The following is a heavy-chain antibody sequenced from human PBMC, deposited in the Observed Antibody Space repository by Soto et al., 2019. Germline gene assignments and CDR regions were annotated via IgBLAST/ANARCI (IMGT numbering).Heavy chain of an antibody. CDR3: AREWHYSGSGSST. CDR2: INHSGST. D-gene: IGHD3-10*01. CDR1: GGSFSGYY. V-gene: IGHV4-34*01. J-gene: IGHJ4*02. Sequence: SETLSLTCAVYGGSFSGYYWTWIRQPPGTGLEWIGEINHSGSTNYNPSLKSRVTISVDTSKNQFSLKLTSVTAADTAVYYCAREWHYSGSGSSTWGQGTLVNVS.